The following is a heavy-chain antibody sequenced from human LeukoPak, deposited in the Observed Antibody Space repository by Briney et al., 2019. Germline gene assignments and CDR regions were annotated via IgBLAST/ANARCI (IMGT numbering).Heavy chain of an antibody. V-gene: IGHV4-39*07. D-gene: IGHD6-19*01. CDR3: ARSEQWLVPLDH. J-gene: IGHJ4*02. Sequence: SETLSLTCTVSGGSISSSTYYWGWIRQPPGKGLEWFGSIYYSGSTYYNPSLKSRVTISVDTSKNQFSLKLSSVTAADTAVYYCARSEQWLVPLDHWGQRTLVTVSS. CDR2: IYYSGST. CDR1: GGSISSSTYY.